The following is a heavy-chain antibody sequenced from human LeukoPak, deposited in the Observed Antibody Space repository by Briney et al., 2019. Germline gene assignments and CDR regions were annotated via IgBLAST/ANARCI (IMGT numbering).Heavy chain of an antibody. CDR1: GFTVITND. V-gene: IGHV3-53*01. CDR3: ARGVEPLAANTLAY. CDR2: LYSDCNT. D-gene: IGHD1-14*01. Sequence: GGSLRLSCAASGFTVITNDMTWVRQAPGKGLELVSVLYSDCNTKYADSVQGRFTISRDNSKTTMYLEMNSLSPGDTAVYYCARGVEPLAANTLAYWGQGTLVTVSS. J-gene: IGHJ4*02.